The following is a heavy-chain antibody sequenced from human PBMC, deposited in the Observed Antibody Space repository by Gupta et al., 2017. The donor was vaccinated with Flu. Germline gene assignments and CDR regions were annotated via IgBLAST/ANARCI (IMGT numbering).Heavy chain of an antibody. CDR2: VNWNSDNS. J-gene: IGHJ6*02. D-gene: IGHD2-15*01. Sequence: EVQLVESGGGWVQPGPSLTLSCPASGFTYDAYTMHWVLQAPGKGLEWVACVNWNSDNSDYADSVKGRVTISRDNAKNPLYLQMSSLRAEDSALYYCVKDRSYGSNWWYFGMDVWGQGTTVSVSS. V-gene: IGHV3-9*01. CDR3: VKDRSYGSNWWYFGMDV. CDR1: GFTYDAYT.